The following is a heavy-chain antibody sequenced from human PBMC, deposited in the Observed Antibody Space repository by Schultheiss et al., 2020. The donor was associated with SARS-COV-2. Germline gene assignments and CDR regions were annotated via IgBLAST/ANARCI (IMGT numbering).Heavy chain of an antibody. Sequence: GGSLRLSCAASGFTFSSYAMHWVRQAPGKGLEWVAVISYDGSNKFYADSVKGRFTISRENAKNSLYLQMNSLRAEDTAVYYCARGWGMDVWGQGTTVTVSS. CDR1: GFTFSSYA. V-gene: IGHV3-30*04. J-gene: IGHJ6*02. CDR3: ARGWGMDV. D-gene: IGHD7-27*01. CDR2: ISYDGSNK.